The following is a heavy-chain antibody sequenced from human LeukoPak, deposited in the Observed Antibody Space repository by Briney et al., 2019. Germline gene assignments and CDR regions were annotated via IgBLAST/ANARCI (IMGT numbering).Heavy chain of an antibody. V-gene: IGHV3-7*03. Sequence: GESLRLSCAASGFTFTTYWMTWVRQAPGKGLEWVANINQDGTEKYYVDSVKGRFTISRDNAKNSLYLQMNSLRTEDTAVYYCARGPPYGSGKFGPFDYWGQGTLVTVSS. J-gene: IGHJ4*02. D-gene: IGHD3-10*01. CDR1: GFTFTTYW. CDR3: ARGPPYGSGKFGPFDY. CDR2: INQDGTEK.